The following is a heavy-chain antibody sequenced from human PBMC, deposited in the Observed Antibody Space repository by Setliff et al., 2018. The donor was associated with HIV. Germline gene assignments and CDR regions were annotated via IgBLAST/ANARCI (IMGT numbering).Heavy chain of an antibody. J-gene: IGHJ4*02. D-gene: IGHD2-2*02. CDR1: GGSISSYY. CDR2: IYYSGTT. V-gene: IGHV4-59*08. Sequence: PSETLSLTCTVSGGSISSYYWSWIRQPPGKGLEWIGHIYYSGTTNYNPSLKSRVTISVDTSKNQFSLKLSSVTAADTAVYYCARQERYCTSADCYRYFNYWGQGTLVTVSS. CDR3: ARQERYCTSADCYRYFNY.